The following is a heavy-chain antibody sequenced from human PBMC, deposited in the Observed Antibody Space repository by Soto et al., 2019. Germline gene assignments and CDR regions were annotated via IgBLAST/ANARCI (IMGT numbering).Heavy chain of an antibody. CDR3: AREENCSGGTCYSEYFHR. CDR1: CYLFTAYS. J-gene: IGHJ1*01. D-gene: IGHD2-15*01. CDR2: VNPSGGST. V-gene: IGHV1-46*01. Sequence: ASVKVSCKASCYLFTAYSMHWVRLAPGQGLEWMGVVNPSGGSTKYAQNFQGRVTMTRDTSTTTIYMELSSLRSEDTAIYYRAREENCSGGTCYSEYFHRWGQGTLVTVSS.